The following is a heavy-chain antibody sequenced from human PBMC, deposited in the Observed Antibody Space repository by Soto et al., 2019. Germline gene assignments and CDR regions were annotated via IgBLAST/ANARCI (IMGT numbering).Heavy chain of an antibody. V-gene: IGHV4-59*08. CDR1: HGSISSSY. CDR2: ISNTGKT. Sequence: QVQLQESGPGLVKPSETLSLACTVSHGSISSSYWSWIRQPPGKGLEWIGYISNTGKTAYHLSLTSRVTFSIDTAKNQVSLRLSSVTAADTAVYYCARHEDLDSYYFDSWGRGTLVTVSS. CDR3: ARHEDLDSYYFDS. J-gene: IGHJ4*02.